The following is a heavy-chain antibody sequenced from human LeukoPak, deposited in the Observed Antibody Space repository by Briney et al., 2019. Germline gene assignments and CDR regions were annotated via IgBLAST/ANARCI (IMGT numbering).Heavy chain of an antibody. Sequence: PGGSLRLSCEASGFTLSTYTMNWVRPAPGKGLEWVSFISPSSSSIYYADSVKGRFTVSRDNAKNSLYLQMNSLRAEDTALYYCARERRNTPMDVWGQGTTVTVSS. CDR3: ARERRNTPMDV. V-gene: IGHV3-21*01. CDR2: ISPSSSSI. D-gene: IGHD5-18*01. CDR1: GFTLSTYT. J-gene: IGHJ6*02.